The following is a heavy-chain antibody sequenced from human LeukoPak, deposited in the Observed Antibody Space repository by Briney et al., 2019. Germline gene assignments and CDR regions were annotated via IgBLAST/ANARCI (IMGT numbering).Heavy chain of an antibody. CDR3: ARGQRITMTD. V-gene: IGHV4-31*03. J-gene: IGHJ4*02. CDR1: GGSISRGGYY. D-gene: IGHD3-22*01. CDR2: IYYSGST. Sequence: SQTLSLTCTVSGGSISRGGYYWSWIRQHPGKGLEWIGYIYYSGSTYYNPSLKSRAAISVDTSRNQFSLRLSSVTAADTAVYYCARGQRITMTDWGQGTLVTVSS.